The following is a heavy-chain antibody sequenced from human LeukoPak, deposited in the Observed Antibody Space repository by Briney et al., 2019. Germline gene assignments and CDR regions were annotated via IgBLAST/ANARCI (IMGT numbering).Heavy chain of an antibody. J-gene: IGHJ4*02. CDR3: AAMYSSGWYVYY. Sequence: GGSLRLSCAASGFTFSSYAMHWVRQAPGMGLEWVAVISYDGSNKYYADSVKGRFTISRDNSKNTLYLQMNSLRAEDTAVCYCAAMYSSGWYVYYWGQGTLVTVSS. CDR2: ISYDGSNK. D-gene: IGHD6-19*01. V-gene: IGHV3-30*04. CDR1: GFTFSSYA.